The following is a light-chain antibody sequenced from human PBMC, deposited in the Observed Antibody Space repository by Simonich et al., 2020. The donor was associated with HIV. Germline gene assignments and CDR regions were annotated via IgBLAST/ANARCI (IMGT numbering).Light chain of an antibody. CDR1: QSVSSSS. J-gene: IGKJ1*01. CDR3: QQYNNWPPWT. V-gene: IGKV3D-20*01. CDR2: DAS. Sequence: EIVLTQSPGTLSLSPGERATLSCRASQSVSSSSLAWYQQKPGLAPRLLIYDASSRATGIPDRFSGSGSGTDFTLTISRLEPEDFAVYYCQQYNNWPPWTFGQGTKVEIK.